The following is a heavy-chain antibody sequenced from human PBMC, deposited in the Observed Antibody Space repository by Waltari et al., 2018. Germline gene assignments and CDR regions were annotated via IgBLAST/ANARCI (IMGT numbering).Heavy chain of an antibody. Sequence: QLQLQESGPGLVKPSETLSLTCTVSGGSISSSSYYWGWIRQPPGKGLEWIGSIDYSGSTYYNPSLKSRVTISVDTSKNQFSLKLSSVTAADTAVYYCARRTAGATTINWFDPWGQGTLVTVSS. D-gene: IGHD1-26*01. J-gene: IGHJ5*02. CDR3: ARRTAGATTINWFDP. CDR1: GGSISSSSYY. V-gene: IGHV4-39*01. CDR2: IDYSGST.